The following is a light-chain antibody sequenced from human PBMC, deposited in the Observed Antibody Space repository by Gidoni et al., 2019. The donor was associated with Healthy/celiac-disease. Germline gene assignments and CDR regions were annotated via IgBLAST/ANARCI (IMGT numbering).Light chain of an antibody. V-gene: IGKV1-39*01. CDR2: AAS. Sequence: DIQMTQSPSSLSASVGDRVTITCRASQSRSSYLKWYQQKPGKAPKLLIYAASSLQSGVASRFSGSGAGTDFTLTISSLQPEDFATYYCQQSYSTPVTFGGGTKVEIK. CDR1: QSRSSY. CDR3: QQSYSTPVT. J-gene: IGKJ4*01.